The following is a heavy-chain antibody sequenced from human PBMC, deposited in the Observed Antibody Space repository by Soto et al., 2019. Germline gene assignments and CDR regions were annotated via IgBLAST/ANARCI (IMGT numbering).Heavy chain of an antibody. CDR1: GGSFSGYY. V-gene: IGHV4-34*01. CDR3: ARGKTYYDFWSGYALRGFCFDY. J-gene: IGHJ4*02. D-gene: IGHD3-3*01. CDR2: INHSGST. Sequence: SETLSLTCAVYGGSFSGYYWRWIRQPPGKGLEWIGEINHSGSTNYNPSLKSRVTISVDTSKNQFSLKLSSVTAADTAVYYCARGKTYYDFWSGYALRGFCFDYWGQGTLVTVSS.